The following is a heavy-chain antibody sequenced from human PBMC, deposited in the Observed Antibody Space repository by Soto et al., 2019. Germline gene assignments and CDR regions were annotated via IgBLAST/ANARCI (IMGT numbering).Heavy chain of an antibody. CDR1: GFIFSSYA. CDR3: ARRGYGMDD. V-gene: IGHV3-30-3*01. Sequence: PGGSLRLSCAASGFIFSSYAMHWVRQAPGKGLEWVAVISSDGNNKYYADSVKGRFTISRDNSKNTLYLQMNSLRAGNTAVYYCARRGYGMDDWDQGTTVTVSS. CDR2: ISSDGNNK. J-gene: IGHJ6*02.